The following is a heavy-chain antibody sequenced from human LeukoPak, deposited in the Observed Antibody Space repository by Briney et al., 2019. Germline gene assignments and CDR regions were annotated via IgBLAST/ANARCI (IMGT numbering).Heavy chain of an antibody. CDR3: AAIPGYSSSWYGGYFDY. D-gene: IGHD6-13*01. CDR1: GYTFTGYY. J-gene: IGHJ4*02. CDR2: INPNSGGT. Sequence: ASVKVSCKASGYTFTGYYMHWVRQAPGQGLEWMGWINPNSGGTNYAQKFQGRVTMTRDTSINTAYMELSRLRSDDTAVYYCAAIPGYSSSWYGGYFDYWGQGTLVTVSS. V-gene: IGHV1-2*02.